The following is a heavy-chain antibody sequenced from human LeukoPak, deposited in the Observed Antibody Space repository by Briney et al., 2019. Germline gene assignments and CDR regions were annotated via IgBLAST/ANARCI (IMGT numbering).Heavy chain of an antibody. CDR2: TTDTGGST. Sequence: PGGSLILSCSASGFTSSRNTMHWVRQAPGKGLEYVSGTTDTGGSTYYAYSVKGRFTISRDNSKTTLYLQVNSLRVEDTAVYYCVKDLSGTYSFDYWGQGTLVTVSS. J-gene: IGHJ4*02. V-gene: IGHV3-64D*06. D-gene: IGHD3-10*01. CDR1: GFTSSRNT. CDR3: VKDLSGTYSFDY.